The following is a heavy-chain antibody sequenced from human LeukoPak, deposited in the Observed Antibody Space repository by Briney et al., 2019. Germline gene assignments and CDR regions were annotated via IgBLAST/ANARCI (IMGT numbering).Heavy chain of an antibody. CDR3: ARDSAPDPYHY. V-gene: IGHV3-7*03. J-gene: IGHJ4*02. Sequence: GGSLRLSCAASGFTFSRYWMSWVRQAPGRGLEWVANIKHDGSQKYYVDSVKGRITISRDNAKNSLYLQMNSLAAEDTAVYYCARDSAPDPYHYWGQGTLVTVSS. CDR2: IKHDGSQK. CDR1: GFTFSRYW.